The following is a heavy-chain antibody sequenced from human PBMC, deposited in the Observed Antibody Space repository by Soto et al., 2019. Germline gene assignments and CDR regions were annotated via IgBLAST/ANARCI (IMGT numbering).Heavy chain of an antibody. CDR2: IXPXDXXX. Sequence: GESLKISYKGPGYSLSNYWIGWVRQMPGKGLXXXGXIXPXDXXXXYSPSFQGQVTISADKSIRTVYLQWSSLKASDTAMYYCASEAATYWGQGTLVTVSS. CDR3: ASEAATY. J-gene: IGHJ4*02. D-gene: IGHD2-15*01. CDR1: GYSLSNYW. V-gene: IGHV5-51*01.